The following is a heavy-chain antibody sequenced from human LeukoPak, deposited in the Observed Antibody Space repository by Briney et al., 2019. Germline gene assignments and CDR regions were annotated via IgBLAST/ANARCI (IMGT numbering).Heavy chain of an antibody. V-gene: IGHV3-74*01. J-gene: IGHJ4*02. CDR2: INSDGSST. D-gene: IGHD4-23*01. CDR3: TYGGKGGVGY. Sequence: GGSLRLSRAASGFTFSNHWMHWVRQAPVKGLIWVSRINSDGSSTSYADSVKGRFTISRDNAKNTLYLQMNSLRAEDTAVYYCTYGGKGGVGYWGQGTLVTVSS. CDR1: GFTFSNHW.